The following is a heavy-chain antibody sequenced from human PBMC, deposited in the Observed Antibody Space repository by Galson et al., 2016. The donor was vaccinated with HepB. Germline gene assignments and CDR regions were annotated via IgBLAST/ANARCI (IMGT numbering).Heavy chain of an antibody. CDR3: ATYWTPDF. J-gene: IGHJ4*02. D-gene: IGHD1-1*01. CDR2: ISGTANST. Sequence: SLRLSCAASGFTFNRHAMSWVRQAPGKGLEWVSAISGTANSTYYADSVKGRFTISRDNSKNTSYLQMSSLRADDTAVYYCATYWTPDFWGKGTLVTVSS. V-gene: IGHV3-23*01. CDR1: GFTFNRHA.